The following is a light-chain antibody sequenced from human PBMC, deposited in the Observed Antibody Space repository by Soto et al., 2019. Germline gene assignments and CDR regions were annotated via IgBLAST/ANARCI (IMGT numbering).Light chain of an antibody. V-gene: IGLV2-8*01. Sequence: QSVPTQPPSASGSPGQSVTISCTGTSSDVGGNNDYVSWYQQHPGKAPKLMIYEVSKRPPGVPDRFSGPKSGNTASLTVSGLQADDEAEYYCSSYAGSDNFVFGTGTKVTVL. CDR2: EVS. CDR1: SSDVGGNNDY. J-gene: IGLJ1*01. CDR3: SSYAGSDNFV.